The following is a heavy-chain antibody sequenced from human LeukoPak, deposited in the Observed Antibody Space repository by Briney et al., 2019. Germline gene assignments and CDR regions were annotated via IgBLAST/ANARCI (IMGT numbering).Heavy chain of an antibody. CDR1: GSNFGNYY. Sequence: GGSLRLSCAASGSNFGNYYVSWVRQAPGKGLEWVANIKQDGSEKYYVDSVKGRFTISRDNAKNSLYLQMNSLRAEDTAVYYCARTRITMIVGLASRFDYWGQGTLVTVSS. V-gene: IGHV3-7*01. D-gene: IGHD3-22*01. J-gene: IGHJ4*02. CDR2: IKQDGSEK. CDR3: ARTRITMIVGLASRFDY.